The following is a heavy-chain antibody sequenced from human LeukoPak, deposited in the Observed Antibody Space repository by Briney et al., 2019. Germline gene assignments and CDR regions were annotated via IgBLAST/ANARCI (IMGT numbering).Heavy chain of an antibody. CDR2: ISAYNGNT. Sequence: ASVKVSCKASGYTFTSYGIIWVRQAPGQGLEWMGWISAYNGNTNYAQKLQGRVTMTTDTSTSTAYMELRSLRSDDTAVYYCARDLYYDFWSGQIYGMDVWGQGTTVTVSS. J-gene: IGHJ6*02. V-gene: IGHV1-18*01. D-gene: IGHD3-3*01. CDR3: ARDLYYDFWSGQIYGMDV. CDR1: GYTFTSYG.